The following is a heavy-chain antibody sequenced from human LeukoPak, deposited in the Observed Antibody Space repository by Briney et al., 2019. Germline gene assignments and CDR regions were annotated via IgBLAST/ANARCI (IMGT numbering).Heavy chain of an antibody. CDR3: ARGFPPPYCGGDCYSGDAFDI. J-gene: IGHJ3*02. V-gene: IGHV1-69*13. Sequence: SVKVSCKASGGTFSSYAISWVRQAPGQGLEWMGGIIPIFGTANYAQKFQGRVTITADESTSTAYMELSSLRSEDTAVCYCARGFPPPYCGGDCYSGDAFDIWGQGTMVTVSS. CDR2: IIPIFGTA. CDR1: GGTFSSYA. D-gene: IGHD2-21*02.